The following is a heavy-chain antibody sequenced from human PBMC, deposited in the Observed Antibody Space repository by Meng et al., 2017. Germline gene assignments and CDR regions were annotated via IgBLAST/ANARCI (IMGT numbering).Heavy chain of an antibody. V-gene: IGHV1-8*01. CDR3: ARGPNRWTGFDY. J-gene: IGHJ4*02. CDR1: GYTFTSYD. Sequence: QVQQGQCGVEGTKPGASVKVSCKASGYTFTSYDINWVRQATGQGLEWMGWMNPNSGNTGYAQKFQGRVTMTRNTSISTAYMELSSLRSEDTAVYYCARGPNRWTGFDYWGQGTLVTVSS. CDR2: MNPNSGNT. D-gene: IGHD3/OR15-3a*01.